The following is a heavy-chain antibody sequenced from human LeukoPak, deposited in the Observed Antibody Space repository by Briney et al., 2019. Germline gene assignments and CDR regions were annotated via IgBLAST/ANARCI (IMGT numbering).Heavy chain of an antibody. V-gene: IGHV4-4*07. J-gene: IGHJ6*02. D-gene: IGHD7-27*01. CDR3: ARRLGKYGYYYYYGMDV. Sequence: PSETLSLTCTVSGGSISSYYWSWIRQPAGQGLEWIGRIYTSGSTKYNPSLKSRVTISVDTSKNQFSLKLSSVTAADTAVYYCARRLGKYGYYYYYGMDVWGQGTTVTVSS. CDR2: IYTSGST. CDR1: GGSISSYY.